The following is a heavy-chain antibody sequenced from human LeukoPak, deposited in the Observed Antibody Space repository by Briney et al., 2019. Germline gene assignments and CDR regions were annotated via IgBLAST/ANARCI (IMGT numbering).Heavy chain of an antibody. CDR1: GGSISSYY. CDR2: INFSWST. CDR3: ARTPDPYNWLDP. V-gene: IGHV4-59*01. J-gene: IGHJ5*02. Sequence: PSETLSLTCTVSGGSISSYYWSWIRQPPGKGLEWIGYINFSWSTKYKSSLKSRVTISVDTSKNQFSLKLSSVTAADTAVYYCARTPDPYNWLDPWGQGTLVSVSS.